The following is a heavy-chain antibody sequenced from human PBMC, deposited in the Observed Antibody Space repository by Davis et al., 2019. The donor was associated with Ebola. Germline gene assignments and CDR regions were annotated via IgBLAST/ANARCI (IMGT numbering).Heavy chain of an antibody. Sequence: PSETLSLTCTVSGGSVSSGSYYWSWIRQPPGKGLVWIGYIYYSGSTNYNPSLKSRVTISVDTSKNQFSLKLSSVTAADTAVYYCARDRGDYGSADYWGQGTLVTVSS. V-gene: IGHV4-61*01. D-gene: IGHD3-10*01. CDR3: ARDRGDYGSADY. CDR2: IYYSGST. J-gene: IGHJ4*02. CDR1: GGSVSSGSYY.